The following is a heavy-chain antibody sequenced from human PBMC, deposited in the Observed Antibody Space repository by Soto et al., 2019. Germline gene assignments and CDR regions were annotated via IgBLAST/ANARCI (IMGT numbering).Heavy chain of an antibody. CDR2: IYPGDSET. J-gene: IGHJ3*02. CDR1: GYTFTNYW. D-gene: IGHD3-9*01. Sequence: PGESLKISRQGSGYTFTNYWIGWVRHMPGKGLEWMGSIYPGDSETTYSPSFQGQVTISADESVTSAYLQWSSLKASDTAMYYCARLDHLLTSYNVLSAYAFDIWGQGTMVTVSS. CDR3: ARLDHLLTSYNVLSAYAFDI. V-gene: IGHV5-51*01.